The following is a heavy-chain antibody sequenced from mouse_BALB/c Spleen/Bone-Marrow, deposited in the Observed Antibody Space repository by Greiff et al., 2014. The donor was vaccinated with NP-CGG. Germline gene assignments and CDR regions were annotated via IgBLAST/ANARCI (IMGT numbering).Heavy chain of an antibody. CDR2: IHYSGTT. CDR1: GYSITSYYS. CDR3: ARFAGTPYTMDY. V-gene: IGHV3-1*02. D-gene: IGHD4-1*01. J-gene: IGHJ4*01. Sequence: VQLQQSGHDLVKPSQSLSLTCTVTGYSITSYYSWHWIRQFPGNKLEWMGYIHYSGTTVYNPSLKSRISITRDTSNNQFFLQLNSVTTEDTATYYCARFAGTPYTMDYWGQGTSVTVSS.